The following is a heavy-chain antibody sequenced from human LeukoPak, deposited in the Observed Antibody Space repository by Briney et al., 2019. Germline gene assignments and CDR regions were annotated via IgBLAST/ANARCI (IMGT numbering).Heavy chain of an antibody. J-gene: IGHJ3*02. CDR2: ISSSGSTI. CDR3: GRSGLDDFDI. CDR1: GFTFSDYY. V-gene: IGHV3-11*01. Sequence: GGSLRLSRAACGFTFSDYYMSGIRRAPGKGLEWVLYISSSGSTIYYADSVKVRFTISRDNAKNSLYLPLGSLRAEDTPVYYFGRSGLDDFDIWGQGTMVTVSS. D-gene: IGHD3-10*01.